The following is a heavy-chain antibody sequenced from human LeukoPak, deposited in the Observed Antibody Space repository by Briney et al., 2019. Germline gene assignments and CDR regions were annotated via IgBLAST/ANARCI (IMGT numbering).Heavy chain of an antibody. J-gene: IGHJ5*02. CDR2: ISGSGDNT. D-gene: IGHD2-15*01. CDR3: ARGQLGYCSGGSCLNWFDP. CDR1: GFTFGGFA. V-gene: IGHV3-23*01. Sequence: GGSLRLSCAASGFTFGGFAMSWVRRTPGKGLEWVSGISGSGDNTLYAASVKGRFTISRDNSKNTLYLGMNSLRAEDTAVYYCARGQLGYCSGGSCLNWFDPWGQGTLVTVSS.